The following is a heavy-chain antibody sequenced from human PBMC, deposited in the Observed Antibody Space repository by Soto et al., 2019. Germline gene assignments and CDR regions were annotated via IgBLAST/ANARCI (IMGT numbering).Heavy chain of an antibody. CDR3: ARYCGGGSCYLGAFDI. CDR1: GVSINSANW. J-gene: IGHJ3*02. D-gene: IGHD2-15*01. V-gene: IGHV4-4*02. Sequence: QMQLQESGPGLVKPSGTLSLTCTVSGVSINSANWWTWVRQSPGKGLEWIGEIYHSGSTNFNPSLKCGVTISVDDSKNQFYLELTSVTAADTAVYYCARYCGGGSCYLGAFDIWGQGTMVTVSS. CDR2: IYHSGST.